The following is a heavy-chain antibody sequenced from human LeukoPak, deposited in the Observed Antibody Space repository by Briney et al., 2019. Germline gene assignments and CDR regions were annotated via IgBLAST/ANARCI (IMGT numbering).Heavy chain of an antibody. CDR2: IYYSGST. CDR1: GGSMSSSSYY. J-gene: IGHJ4*02. D-gene: IGHD3-10*01. CDR3: ARGGGDFDY. Sequence: PSETLSLTCTVSGGSMSSSSYYWGWIRQPPGKGLEWIGSIYYSGSTYYNPSLKSRVTISVDTSKNQFSLKLSSVTAADTAVYYCARGGGDFDYWGQGTLVTVSS. V-gene: IGHV4-39*07.